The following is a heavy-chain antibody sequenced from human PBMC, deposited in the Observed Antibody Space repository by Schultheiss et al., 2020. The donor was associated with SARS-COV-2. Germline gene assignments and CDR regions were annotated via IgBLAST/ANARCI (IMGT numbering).Heavy chain of an antibody. CDR1: GFTVSSNH. CDR2: IWYDGSNK. Sequence: GGSLRLSCAASGFTVSSNHMRWVRQAPGKGLEWVAVIWYDGSNKYYADSLEGRFTISRDNSKNTLYLQMNSLRAEDTAVYYCASAPYYYDSSGYYYSYFQHWGQGTLVTVSS. CDR3: ASAPYYYDSSGYYYSYFQH. V-gene: IGHV3-33*08. D-gene: IGHD3-22*01. J-gene: IGHJ1*01.